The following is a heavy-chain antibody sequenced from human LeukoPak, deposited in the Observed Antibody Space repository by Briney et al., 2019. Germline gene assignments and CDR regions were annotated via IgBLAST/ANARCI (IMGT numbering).Heavy chain of an antibody. J-gene: IGHJ4*02. CDR1: GDSISTYCWS. Sequence: TLSLTCTVSGDSISTYCWSWIRQPPGKALEWLALIYWDDDKRYSPSLKNRVTITKDTSKNQVVLTMTNMDPADTATYYCAHITRGYFDYWGQGTLVTVSS. CDR3: AHITRGYFDY. V-gene: IGHV2-5*08. D-gene: IGHD3-3*01. CDR2: IYWDDDK.